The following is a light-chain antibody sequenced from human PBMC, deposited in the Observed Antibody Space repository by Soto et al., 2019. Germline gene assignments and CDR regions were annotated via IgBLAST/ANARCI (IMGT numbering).Light chain of an antibody. V-gene: IGLV2-23*02. Sequence: QSVLTQPASVYGSPGQSITTSCTGTSSDVGSYNLVSWYQQHPGKAPKLMIYEVSKRPSGVSNRFSGSKSGNTASLTISGLQAEDEADYYCCSYAGSSTFYVFGTGTKVTVL. CDR3: CSYAGSSTFYV. CDR1: SSDVGSYNL. J-gene: IGLJ1*01. CDR2: EVS.